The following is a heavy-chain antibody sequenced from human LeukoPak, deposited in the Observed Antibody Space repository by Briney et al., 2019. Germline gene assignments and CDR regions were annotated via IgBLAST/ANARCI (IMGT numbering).Heavy chain of an antibody. V-gene: IGHV1-8*01. CDR1: GYTFTSYD. J-gene: IGHJ4*02. CDR3: ARGENDLGIAERIDY. D-gene: IGHD6-13*01. CDR2: MNPNSGNT. Sequence: GASVKVSCKASGYTFTSYDINWVRQATGQGLEWMGWMNPNSGNTGYAQKFQGRVTMTRNTSTSTAYMELSSLRSEDTAVYYCARGENDLGIAERIDYWGQGTLVTVSS.